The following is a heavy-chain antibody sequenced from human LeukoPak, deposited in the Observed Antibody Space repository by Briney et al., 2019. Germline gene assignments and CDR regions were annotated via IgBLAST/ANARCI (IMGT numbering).Heavy chain of an antibody. Sequence: GGSLRLSCAASGFTFSSYSMNWVRQAPGKGLEWVSSISSSSSYIYYADSVKGRFTISRDNAKNSLYLQMNSLRAEDTVVYYCARRGRSNWFDPWGQGTLVTVSS. D-gene: IGHD6-25*01. V-gene: IGHV3-21*01. CDR2: ISSSSSYI. CDR3: ARRGRSNWFDP. CDR1: GFTFSSYS. J-gene: IGHJ5*02.